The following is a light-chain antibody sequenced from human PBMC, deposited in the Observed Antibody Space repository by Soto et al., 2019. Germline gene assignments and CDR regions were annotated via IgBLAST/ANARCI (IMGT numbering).Light chain of an antibody. CDR2: AAS. J-gene: IGKJ1*01. Sequence: AIQITQSPSSLSASVGDRVTITCRASQGIRNNLGWYQQKPGKAPSLLIYAASSLQSGVPSRFSGSGSGTDFTLTISSLQPEDFATYYCLQDYNYPRTFGQGTKVEIK. CDR1: QGIRNN. CDR3: LQDYNYPRT. V-gene: IGKV1-6*01.